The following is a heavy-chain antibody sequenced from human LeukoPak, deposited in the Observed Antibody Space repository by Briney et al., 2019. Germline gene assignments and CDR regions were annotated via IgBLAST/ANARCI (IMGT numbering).Heavy chain of an antibody. CDR3: ARENIVVVPTAIGDYYYYMDV. Sequence: SVKVSCKASGGTFSSYTFSWVRQAPGQGLEWMGRVIPILDIATYAQKFKGRVTITADKSTSTAYMDLSSLTSEDTAVYYCARENIVVVPTAIGDYYYYMDVWGKGTTVTVSS. CDR2: VIPILDIA. V-gene: IGHV1-69*04. D-gene: IGHD2-2*01. J-gene: IGHJ6*03. CDR1: GGTFSSYT.